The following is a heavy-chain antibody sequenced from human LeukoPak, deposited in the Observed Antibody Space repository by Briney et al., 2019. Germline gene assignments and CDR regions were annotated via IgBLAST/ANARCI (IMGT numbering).Heavy chain of an antibody. CDR2: ISYDGSNK. Sequence: GGSLRLSCAASGFTFSSYAMHWVRQAPGKGLEWVAVISYDGSNKYYADSVKGRFTISRDNSKNTLYLQMNSLRAEDTAVYYCGRSIDVTYYYYGMDVWGQGTTVTVSS. D-gene: IGHD2/OR15-2a*01. J-gene: IGHJ6*02. V-gene: IGHV3-30-3*01. CDR3: GRSIDVTYYYYGMDV. CDR1: GFTFSSYA.